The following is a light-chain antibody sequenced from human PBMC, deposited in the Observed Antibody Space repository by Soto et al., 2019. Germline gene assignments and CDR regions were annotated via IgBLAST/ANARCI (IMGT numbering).Light chain of an antibody. CDR2: KAS. Sequence: DIQMTQSPSTLSASVGDRVTITCRASQSIDIWLAWYQQKPGKAPNLLIYKASTLETGVPSRFTGSGSGTEFTLTINSLQTDDFATYYCQQYNTFSTFGQGTKVEMK. J-gene: IGKJ1*01. V-gene: IGKV1-5*03. CDR1: QSIDIW. CDR3: QQYNTFST.